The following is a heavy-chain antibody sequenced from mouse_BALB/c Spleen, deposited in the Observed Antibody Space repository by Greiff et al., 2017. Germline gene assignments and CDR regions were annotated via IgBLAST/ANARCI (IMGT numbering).Heavy chain of an antibody. CDR3: ARDYGYDWFAY. J-gene: IGHJ3*01. CDR2: ISYSGST. D-gene: IGHD2-2*01. Sequence: EVQLVESGPGLVKPSQSLSLTCTVTGYSITSDYAWNWIRQFPGNKLEWMGYISYSGSTSYNPSLKSRISITRDTSKNQFFLQLNSVTTEDTATYYCARDYGYDWFAYWGQGTLVTVSA. V-gene: IGHV3-2*02. CDR1: GYSITSDYA.